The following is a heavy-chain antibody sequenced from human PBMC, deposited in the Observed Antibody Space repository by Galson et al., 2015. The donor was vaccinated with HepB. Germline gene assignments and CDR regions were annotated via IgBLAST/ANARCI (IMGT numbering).Heavy chain of an antibody. V-gene: IGHV6-1*01. J-gene: IGHJ6*02. CDR1: GDSVSSNSAA. CDR3: ARSGSSSIYYYYGMDV. Sequence: CAISGDSVSSNSAAWNWIRQSPSRGLEWLGRTYYRSKWYNDYAVSVKSRITINPDTPKNQFSLQLNSVTPEDTAVYYCARSGSSSIYYYYGMDVWGQGTTVTVSS. CDR2: TYYRSKWYN. D-gene: IGHD6-6*01.